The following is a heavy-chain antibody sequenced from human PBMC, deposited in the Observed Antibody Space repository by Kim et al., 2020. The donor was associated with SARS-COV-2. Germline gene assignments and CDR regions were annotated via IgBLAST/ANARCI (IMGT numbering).Heavy chain of an antibody. CDR3: AKGPGIAVAGSPLGY. Sequence: GPVKGRFTISRDNSKNTLYLQMNSLRAEDTAVYYCAKGPGIAVAGSPLGYWGQGTLVTVSS. D-gene: IGHD6-19*01. V-gene: IGHV3-23*01. J-gene: IGHJ4*02.